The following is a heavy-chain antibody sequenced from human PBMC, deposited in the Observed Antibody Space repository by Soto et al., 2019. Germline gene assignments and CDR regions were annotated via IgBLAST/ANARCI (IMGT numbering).Heavy chain of an antibody. D-gene: IGHD2-2*01. CDR1: GDSVSSNSAA. CDR2: TYYRSKWYN. CDR3: ARDPLYCSSTSCYPNYFDY. Sequence: QVPLQQSGPGLVKPSQTLSLTCAISGDSVSSNSAAWNWIRQSPSRGLEWLGRTYYRSKWYNDYAVSVKSRITINPDTSKNQFSLQLNSVTPEDTAVYYCARDPLYCSSTSCYPNYFDYWGQGTLVTVSS. J-gene: IGHJ4*02. V-gene: IGHV6-1*01.